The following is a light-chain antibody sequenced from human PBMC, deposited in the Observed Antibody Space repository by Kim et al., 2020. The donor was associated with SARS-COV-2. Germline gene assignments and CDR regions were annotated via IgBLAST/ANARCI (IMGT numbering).Light chain of an antibody. V-gene: IGLV6-57*03. CDR1: SGSIASGY. J-gene: IGLJ2*01. CDR2: ENN. CDR3: QSYDSNNVV. Sequence: NFMLTQPHSVSESPGKTVTISCTRSSGSIASGYVQWYQQRPGSVPTTVIQENNQRPSGVPDRFSGSIDSSSNSAPLTISGLKTEDEADYYCQSYDSNNVVFGGGTQLTVL.